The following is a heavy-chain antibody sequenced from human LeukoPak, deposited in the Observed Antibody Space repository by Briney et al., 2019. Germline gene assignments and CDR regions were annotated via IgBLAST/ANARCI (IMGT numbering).Heavy chain of an antibody. V-gene: IGHV3-23*01. CDR1: GFTFNRYA. D-gene: IGHD3-3*01. CDR2: INGLGAGT. J-gene: IGHJ4*02. CDR3: APGDATYYDVLSGSFVDY. Sequence: GGSLRLSCAATGFTFNRYAMSWVRQAPGKGLEWVSAINGLGAGTPYADSVKVRFTISRDNSNNTLYLQMNRLKAEYTAKIYFAPGDATYYDVLSGSFVDYWGQGTLVTVSS.